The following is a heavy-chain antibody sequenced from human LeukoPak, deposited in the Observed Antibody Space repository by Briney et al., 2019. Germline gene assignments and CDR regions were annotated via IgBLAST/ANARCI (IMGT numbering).Heavy chain of an antibody. Sequence: ASVKVSCKASGCTFTGYYMHWVRQAPGQGLEWMGRINPNIGATNYAQKFQGRVTIASGTAMRTAYIELSRLTADDTAVYYCARELGSITIFGVVIIFGYWGQGPLVTVSS. V-gene: IGHV1-2*06. CDR1: GCTFTGYY. CDR3: ARELGSITIFGVVIIFGY. J-gene: IGHJ4*02. CDR2: INPNIGAT. D-gene: IGHD3-3*01.